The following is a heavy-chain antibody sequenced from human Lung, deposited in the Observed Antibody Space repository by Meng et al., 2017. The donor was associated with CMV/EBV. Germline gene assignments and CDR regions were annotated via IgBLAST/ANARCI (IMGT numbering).Heavy chain of an antibody. D-gene: IGHD4-11*01. V-gene: IGHV1-69*05. Sequence: SGGTFSSYDISWVRQAPGQGLEWMGGIIPIFGTANYAQKFQGRVTITTDESTSTAYMELSSLRSEDTAVYYCARGMDDYSNYNWFDPRGQGTLVTVSS. CDR1: GGTFSSYD. J-gene: IGHJ5*02. CDR2: IIPIFGTA. CDR3: ARGMDDYSNYNWFDP.